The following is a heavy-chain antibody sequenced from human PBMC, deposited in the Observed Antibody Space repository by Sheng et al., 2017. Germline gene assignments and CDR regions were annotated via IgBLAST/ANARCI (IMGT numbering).Heavy chain of an antibody. V-gene: IGHV3-7*01. CDR1: GFTFSSYW. CDR2: IKEDGSQK. CDR3: ARPVRRTSDDF. D-gene: IGHD2-2*01. J-gene: IGHJ4*02. Sequence: EVQLVESGGGLVQPGGSLRLSCAASGFTFSSYWMGWVRQAPGKGLGWVATIKEDGSQKYYVDSVKGRFTISRDNSRNSLYLQMDSLRAEDTAVYYCARPVRRTSDDFWGQGTPV.